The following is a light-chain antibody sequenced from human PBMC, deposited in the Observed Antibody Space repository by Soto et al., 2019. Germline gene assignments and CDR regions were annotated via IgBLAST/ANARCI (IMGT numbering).Light chain of an antibody. V-gene: IGLV3-25*03. J-gene: IGLJ2*01. CDR1: ALPKQY. CDR2: KDS. Sequence: SYELTQPPSVSVSPGQTARITCSGDALPKQYAYWYQQKPGQAPVLVIYKDSERPSGIPERFSGSSSGTTVTLTISGVQAEDEADYYCQSGDSSGTYPVVFGGGTKLPVL. CDR3: QSGDSSGTYPVV.